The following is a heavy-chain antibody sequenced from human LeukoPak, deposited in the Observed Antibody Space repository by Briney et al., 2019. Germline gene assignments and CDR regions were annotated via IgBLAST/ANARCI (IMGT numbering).Heavy chain of an antibody. V-gene: IGHV1-18*01. Sequence: ASVKVSCKASGYTFTSYGISWVRQAPGQGLEWMGWISAHTGDTNYVQKFQGRVTVTRDTSTSTAYMELRSLRSDDTAVYYCARDPGVFGDPFDYWGQGTLVTVSS. CDR1: GYTFTSYG. J-gene: IGHJ4*02. CDR2: ISAHTGDT. CDR3: ARDPGVFGDPFDY. D-gene: IGHD3-10*02.